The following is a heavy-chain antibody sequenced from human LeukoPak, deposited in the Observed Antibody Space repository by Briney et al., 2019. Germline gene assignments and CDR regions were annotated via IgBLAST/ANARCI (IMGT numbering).Heavy chain of an antibody. Sequence: PGRSLRLSCAASGFTFSSYGMHWVRQAPGKGLEWVAVISYDGSNKYYADSVKGRFTISRDNSKNTLYLQMNSLRAEDTAVYYCASGPYYDFWSGSISGYYFDYWGQGTLVTVSS. J-gene: IGHJ4*02. V-gene: IGHV3-30*03. D-gene: IGHD3-3*01. CDR1: GFTFSSYG. CDR3: ASGPYYDFWSGSISGYYFDY. CDR2: ISYDGSNK.